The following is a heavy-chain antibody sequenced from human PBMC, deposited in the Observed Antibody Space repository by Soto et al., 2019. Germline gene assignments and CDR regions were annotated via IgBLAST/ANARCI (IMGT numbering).Heavy chain of an antibody. CDR3: ARAAMGGSSWPFDY. CDR2: IYHSGST. Sequence: SETLSLTCAVSGGSVSSTNWWSWVRQPPGKGLEWIGEIYHSGSTNYNPSLKSRVTISVDKSKNQFSLKLSSVTAADTAVYYCARAAMGGSSWPFDYWGQGTLVTVSS. V-gene: IGHV4-4*02. J-gene: IGHJ4*02. CDR1: GGSVSSTNW. D-gene: IGHD6-13*01.